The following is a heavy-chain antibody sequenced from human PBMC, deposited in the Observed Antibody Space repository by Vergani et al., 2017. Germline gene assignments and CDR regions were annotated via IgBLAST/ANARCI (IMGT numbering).Heavy chain of an antibody. CDR2: IKSKTDGGTT. J-gene: IGHJ4*02. V-gene: IGHV3-15*01. CDR3: TIIVVVTAASRY. D-gene: IGHD2-2*01. CDR1: GFTFNNAW. Sequence: EVQLVESGGGLVKPGGSLRLSCAASGFTFNNAWMNWVRQAPGKGLEWVGRIKSKTDGGTTDYAAPVKGRFTISRDDSKNTLYLQMNSLKTEDTAVYYCTIIVVVTAASRYWGQGTLVTVSS.